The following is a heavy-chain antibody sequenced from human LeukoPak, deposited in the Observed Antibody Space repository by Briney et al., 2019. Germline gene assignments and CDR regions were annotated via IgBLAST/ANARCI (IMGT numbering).Heavy chain of an antibody. J-gene: IGHJ3*02. CDR3: ARGVRIQLWFGGAFDI. Sequence: PGGSLRLSCAASGFTFSSYAMHWVRQAPGKGLEWVAVISYDGSNKYYADSVKGRFTISRDNSKNTLYLQMNSLRAEDTAVYYCARGVRIQLWFGGAFDIWGQGTMVTVSS. CDR1: GFTFSSYA. D-gene: IGHD5-18*01. V-gene: IGHV3-30*04. CDR2: ISYDGSNK.